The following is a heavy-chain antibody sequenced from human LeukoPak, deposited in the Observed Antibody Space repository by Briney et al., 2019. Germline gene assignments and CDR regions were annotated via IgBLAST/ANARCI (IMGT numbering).Heavy chain of an antibody. D-gene: IGHD6-6*01. J-gene: IGHJ6*03. V-gene: IGHV3-43*02. Sequence: GGSLRLSCAASGFTFDDYAMHWVRQAPGKGLEWVSLISGDGGSTYYADSVKGRFTISRDNSKNSLYLQMNSLRTEDTALYYCAKGPSEAARLSYYYYYMDVWGKGTTVTASS. CDR2: ISGDGGST. CDR3: AKGPSEAARLSYYYYYMDV. CDR1: GFTFDDYA.